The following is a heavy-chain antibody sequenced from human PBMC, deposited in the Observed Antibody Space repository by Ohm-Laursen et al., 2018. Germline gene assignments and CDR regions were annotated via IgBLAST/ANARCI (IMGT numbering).Heavy chain of an antibody. D-gene: IGHD4/OR15-4a*01. J-gene: IGHJ5*02. CDR3: ARGPVVQTYNWFDP. CDR2: IYYSGST. V-gene: IGHV4-59*01. CDR1: GESSSGYF. Sequence: TLSLTCAVNGESSSGYFWNWIRQPPGKGLEWIGYIYYSGSTNYNPSLKSRVTISVDTSKNQFSLKLSSVTAADTAVYYCARGPVVQTYNWFDPWGQGTLVTVSS.